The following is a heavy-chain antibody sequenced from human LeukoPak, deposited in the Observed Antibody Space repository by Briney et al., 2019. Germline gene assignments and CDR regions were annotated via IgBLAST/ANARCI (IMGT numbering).Heavy chain of an antibody. CDR3: ARGGYCSGGSCGVIYYYMDV. D-gene: IGHD2-15*01. CDR2: INPNSGGT. V-gene: IGHV1-2*02. J-gene: IGHJ6*03. Sequence: GASVKVSCKASGYTFTGYYMHWVRQAPGQGLEWMGWINPNSGGTNYAQKFRGRVTMTRDTSISTAYMELSSLRSEDTAVYYCARGGYCSGGSCGVIYYYMDVWGKGTTVTVSS. CDR1: GYTFTGYY.